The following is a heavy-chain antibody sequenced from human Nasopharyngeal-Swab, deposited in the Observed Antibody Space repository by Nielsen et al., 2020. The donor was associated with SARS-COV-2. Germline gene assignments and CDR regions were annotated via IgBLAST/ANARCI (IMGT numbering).Heavy chain of an antibody. V-gene: IGHV3-13*01. J-gene: IGHJ6*02. CDR3: ASERTDCSGGSCYSYGMDV. D-gene: IGHD2-15*01. CDR2: IGTAGDT. CDR1: GFTFSSYD. Sequence: GGSLRLSCAASGFTFSSYDMHWVRQATGKGLEWVSAIGTAGDTYYPGSVKGRFTISRENAKNSLYLQMNSLRAGDTAVYYCASERTDCSGGSCYSYGMDVWGQGTTVTVSS.